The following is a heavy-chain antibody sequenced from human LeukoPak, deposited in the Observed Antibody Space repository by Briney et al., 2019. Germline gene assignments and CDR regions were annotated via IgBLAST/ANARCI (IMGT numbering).Heavy chain of an antibody. Sequence: SETLSLTCTVSGGSISSYYWSWIRQPPGKGLECIGFIYYGGSTNYNPSLKSRVTISVDTSTNQFSLKLSSVTAADTAVYYCARRYPNAFDIWGQGTMVTVSS. CDR1: GGSISSYY. D-gene: IGHD1-14*01. V-gene: IGHV4-59*12. CDR2: IYYGGST. J-gene: IGHJ3*02. CDR3: ARRYPNAFDI.